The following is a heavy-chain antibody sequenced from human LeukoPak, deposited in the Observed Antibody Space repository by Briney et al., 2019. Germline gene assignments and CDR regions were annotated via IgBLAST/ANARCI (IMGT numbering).Heavy chain of an antibody. CDR3: ARGVLPARCDS. V-gene: IGHV1-2*02. CDR1: GYTFSVYW. Sequence: ASVKVSCKASGYTFSVYWIHWVRLHPRQGFEWMGWINPKDGGSSSAQKFQGRVTLTRDTSTSTVYMELSSLISDDTAVYYCARGVLPARCDSWGQGTMVTVSS. CDR2: INPKDGGS. D-gene: IGHD3-10*01. J-gene: IGHJ5*01.